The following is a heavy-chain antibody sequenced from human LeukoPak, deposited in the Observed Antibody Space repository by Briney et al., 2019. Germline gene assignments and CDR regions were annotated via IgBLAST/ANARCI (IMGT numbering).Heavy chain of an antibody. CDR2: IYYSGST. V-gene: IGHV4-39*01. CDR1: GGSISSYY. D-gene: IGHD4/OR15-4a*01. Sequence: SETLSLTCTVSGGSISSYYWSWIRQPPGKGLEWIGSIYYSGSTYYNPSLKSRVTISVDTSKNQFSLKLSSVTAADTAVYYCARTFRANDAFDIWGQGTMVTVSS. J-gene: IGHJ3*02. CDR3: ARTFRANDAFDI.